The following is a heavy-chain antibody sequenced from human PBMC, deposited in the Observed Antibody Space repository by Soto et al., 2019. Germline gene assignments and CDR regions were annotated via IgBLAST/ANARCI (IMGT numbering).Heavy chain of an antibody. CDR3: ATREYSGYAFVYYHYFDH. Sequence: QVQLQESGPGLVKPSQTLSLTCTVSGGSISSGGYYWSWIRQHPGKGLEWIGYIYYSGSTYYNPSLKSRVTISVDTSKNQFSLKLSSVTAADTAVYYCATREYSGYAFVYYHYFDHWGQGTLVTVSS. J-gene: IGHJ4*02. CDR2: IYYSGST. V-gene: IGHV4-31*03. CDR1: GGSISSGGYY. D-gene: IGHD5-12*01.